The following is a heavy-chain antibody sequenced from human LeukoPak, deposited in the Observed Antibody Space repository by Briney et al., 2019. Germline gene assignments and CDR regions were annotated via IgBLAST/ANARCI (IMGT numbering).Heavy chain of an antibody. CDR3: ARSWGYDFWTGNLLDY. CDR2: IYYSGST. CDR1: GASISSTSHY. Sequence: SETLSLTCTDCGASISSTSHYWGWIRQPPGKGLEWIGSIYYSGSTYYNTSLKSRVTISVDMSKNQFSLRVTSVTAADTAVYYCARSWGYDFWTGNLLDYWGQGTLVSVSS. V-gene: IGHV4-39*07. D-gene: IGHD3-3*01. J-gene: IGHJ4*02.